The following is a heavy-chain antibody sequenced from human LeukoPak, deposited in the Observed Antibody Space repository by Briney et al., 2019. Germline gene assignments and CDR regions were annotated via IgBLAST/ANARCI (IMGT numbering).Heavy chain of an antibody. CDR1: GFTFDAYA. CDR3: AREGSSTYYYYYMDV. V-gene: IGHV3-20*03. CDR2: INWNGGST. J-gene: IGHJ6*03. D-gene: IGHD1-26*01. Sequence: RGSLRQTFAASGFTFDAYAMSWVRQAPGKGLEWVSGINWNGGSTGHADSVKGRFTISRDNAKNSLYLQMNSLRAEDTALYYCAREGSSTYYYYYMDVWGKGTAHTVSS.